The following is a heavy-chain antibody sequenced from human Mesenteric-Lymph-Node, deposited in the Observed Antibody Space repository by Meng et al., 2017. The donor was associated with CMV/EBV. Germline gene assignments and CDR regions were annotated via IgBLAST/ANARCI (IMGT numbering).Heavy chain of an antibody. CDR2: IKQDGSEE. J-gene: IGHJ6*02. CDR1: GFTFSTYW. CDR3: ARDGCSGTTCYNYYYYGMDV. Sequence: GESLKISCAASGFTFSTYWMTWVRQAPGKGLEWVANIKQDGSEEYCVDSVKGRFTISRDNAKNSLYLQMNSLRAEDTAVYYCARDGCSGTTCYNYYYYGMDVWGQGTTVTVSS. D-gene: IGHD2-2*02. V-gene: IGHV3-7*01.